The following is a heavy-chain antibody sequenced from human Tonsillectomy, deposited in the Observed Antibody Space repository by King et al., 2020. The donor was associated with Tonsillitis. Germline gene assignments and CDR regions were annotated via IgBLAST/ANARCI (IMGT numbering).Heavy chain of an antibody. V-gene: IGHV3-48*02. CDR1: GFTFSSYS. D-gene: IGHD3-22*01. CDR2: ISSSSSTI. Sequence: VQLVESGGGLVQPGGSLRLSCAASGFTFSSYSMNWVRQAPGRGLEWFSYISSSSSTIYYADSVKGRFTVSRDNARNSLYLQMNSLRDEDTAVYYCARALYFYDSSGYSSPPLGYWGQGTLVTVSS. J-gene: IGHJ4*02. CDR3: ARALYFYDSSGYSSPPLGY.